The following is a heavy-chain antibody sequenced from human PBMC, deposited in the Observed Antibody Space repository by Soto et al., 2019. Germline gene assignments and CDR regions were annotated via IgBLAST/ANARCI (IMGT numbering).Heavy chain of an antibody. D-gene: IGHD6-13*01. CDR2: IIGIFGTA. V-gene: IGHV1-69*06. Sequence: QVQLVQSGTEVKEPGSSVKVSCKASGGTFGSYSISWVRQAPGQGLEWMGGIIGIFGTANYAQKFQGRVTITADKSTSTAYMELSSLRSEDTAGYYCARQQGTAAANDYWGQGTLVTVSS. J-gene: IGHJ4*02. CDR3: ARQQGTAAANDY. CDR1: GGTFGSYS.